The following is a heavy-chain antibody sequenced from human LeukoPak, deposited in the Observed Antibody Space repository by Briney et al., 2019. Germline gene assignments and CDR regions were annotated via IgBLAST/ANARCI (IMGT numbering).Heavy chain of an antibody. V-gene: IGHV3-48*04. CDR2: ISSSSSTI. CDR3: ARGTSDSRVTPTRY. Sequence: GGSLRLSCAASGFTFSSYSMNWVRQAPGKGLEWVSYISSSSSTIYYADSVKGRFTISRDNAKNSLYLQMNSLRAEDTAVYYCARGTSDSRVTPTRYWGQGTLVTVSS. D-gene: IGHD3-22*01. CDR1: GFTFSSYS. J-gene: IGHJ4*02.